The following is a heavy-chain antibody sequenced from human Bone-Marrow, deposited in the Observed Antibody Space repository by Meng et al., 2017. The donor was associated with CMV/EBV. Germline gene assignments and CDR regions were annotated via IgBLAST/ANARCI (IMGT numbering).Heavy chain of an antibody. V-gene: IGHV5-51*01. CDR1: GYSFTSYW. Sequence: KVSCKGSGYSFTSYWIGWVRQMPGKGLEWMGIIYPGDSDTRYSPSFQGQVTISADKSISTAYLQWSSLKASDTAMYYCARRITIFGVGGNWFDPWGQGTRVTVSS. D-gene: IGHD3-3*01. J-gene: IGHJ5*02. CDR2: IYPGDSDT. CDR3: ARRITIFGVGGNWFDP.